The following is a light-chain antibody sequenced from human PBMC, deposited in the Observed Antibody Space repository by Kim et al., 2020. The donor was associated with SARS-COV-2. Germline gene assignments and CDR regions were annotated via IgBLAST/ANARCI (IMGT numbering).Light chain of an antibody. V-gene: IGKV3-20*01. CDR2: GAS. CDR1: QSVSSSY. Sequence: SPGERATLSCRARQSVSSSYLAWYQQKPGQAPRLLIYGASSRAIGIPDRFSGSGSGTDFTLTISRLEPEDFAVYYCQQYATSLRTFGQGTKVEIK. CDR3: QQYATSLRT. J-gene: IGKJ1*01.